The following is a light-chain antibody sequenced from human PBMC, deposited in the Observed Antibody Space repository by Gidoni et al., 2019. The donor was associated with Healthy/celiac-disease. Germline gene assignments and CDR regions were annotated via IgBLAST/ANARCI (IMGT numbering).Light chain of an antibody. J-gene: IGKJ1*01. CDR2: YAS. CDR1: QSICSS. CDR3: HQSNSLPWT. Sequence: TVLTQSPDFQSVTPNEKVTITPRASQSICSSLHLYQQKPDQSPKLLIKYASQSFSGVPSRFSSSGSGTDFTLTINSLEAEDAATYYCHQSNSLPWTFGQGTKVEIK. V-gene: IGKV6-21*01.